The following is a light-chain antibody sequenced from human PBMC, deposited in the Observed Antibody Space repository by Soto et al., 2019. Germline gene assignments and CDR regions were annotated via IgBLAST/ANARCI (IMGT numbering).Light chain of an antibody. Sequence: QSALIQPASVSGSPGQSITISCTGTSSDVGNYILVSWYQQHPGKAPKLLIYEGTKRPSGVAPRFSGSKSGNTASLTISGLQAEDEAEYYCCSYASSVTVFGGGTQLTVL. CDR1: SSDVGNYIL. J-gene: IGLJ7*01. CDR2: EGT. CDR3: CSYASSVTV. V-gene: IGLV2-23*01.